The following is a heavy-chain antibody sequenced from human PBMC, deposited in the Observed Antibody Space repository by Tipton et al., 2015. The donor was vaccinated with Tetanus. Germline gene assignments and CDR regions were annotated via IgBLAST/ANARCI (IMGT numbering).Heavy chain of an antibody. CDR2: ISHSGSP. D-gene: IGHD2/OR15-2a*01. CDR3: ARAAGFLGLTHDF. CDR1: GGSITKDY. Sequence: TLSLTCNVSGGSITKDYWSWIRQSPGKTLEWIGYISHSGSPNYNPSLKGRVTISMDRSNTQFSLRLDSLTAADTAVYYCARAAGFLGLTHDFWGRGTLVSVSS. V-gene: IGHV4-59*08. J-gene: IGHJ4*02.